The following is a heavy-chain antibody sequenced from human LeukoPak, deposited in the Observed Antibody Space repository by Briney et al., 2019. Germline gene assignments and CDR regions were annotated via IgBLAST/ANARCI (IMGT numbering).Heavy chain of an antibody. CDR2: ISTYNGNT. J-gene: IGHJ6*03. CDR1: GYTFTSYG. Sequence: GASVKVSCKASGYTFTSYGISWVRQAPGRGLEWMGWISTYNGNTNYVQKIQGRVTMTTDTSTSTAYMELRSLRSDDTAVYYCARDWSPLDYYYYLMDVWGKGTTVTVSS. V-gene: IGHV1-18*01. CDR3: ARDWSPLDYYYYLMDV. D-gene: IGHD3-3*01.